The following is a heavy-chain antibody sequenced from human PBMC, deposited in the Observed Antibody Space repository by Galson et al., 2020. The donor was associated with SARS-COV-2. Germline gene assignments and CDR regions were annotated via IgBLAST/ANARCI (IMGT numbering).Heavy chain of an antibody. V-gene: IGHV1-69*01. CDR2: IIPIFGTA. J-gene: IGHJ4*02. Sequence: KISCKASGGTFSSYAISWVRQAPGQGLEWMGGIIPIFGTANYAQKFQGRVTITADESTSTAYMELSSLRSGDTAVYYCAREGSGRPLDYWGQGTLVTVSS. D-gene: IGHD3-10*01. CDR1: GGTFSSYA. CDR3: AREGSGRPLDY.